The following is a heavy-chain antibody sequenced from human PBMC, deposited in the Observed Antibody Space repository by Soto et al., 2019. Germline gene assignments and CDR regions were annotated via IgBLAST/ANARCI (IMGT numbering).Heavy chain of an antibody. D-gene: IGHD2-21*01. CDR2: ITSNGGNT. V-gene: IGHV3-64*01. Sequence: EVQLVESGGGLVQPGGSLRLSCAASGFTFSRYAMHWVRQAPGKGLEYVSAITSNGGNTDYASSVKGRFTISRDNSKNTLYLQMGSLRAEDMAVYYCARRIPFGYGMDVWGQWTTVTVSS. CDR3: ARRIPFGYGMDV. CDR1: GFTFSRYA. J-gene: IGHJ6*02.